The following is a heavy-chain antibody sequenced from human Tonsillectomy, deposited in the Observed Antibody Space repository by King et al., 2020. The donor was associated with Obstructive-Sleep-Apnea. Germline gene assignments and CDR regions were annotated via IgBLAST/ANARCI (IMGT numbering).Heavy chain of an antibody. CDR1: GYSFSNYW. D-gene: IGHD6-19*01. CDR2: IYPGDSST. Sequence: LVQSGAEVKKPGESLKISCMASGYSFSNYWIGWVRQLPGEGLEWMGIIYPGDSSTTYSPSFQGQVTMSADKSLSTAYLQWSSLKASDSAKHYCARHTNAVGWLADHWGQGTLVTVPS. CDR3: ARHTNAVGWLADH. J-gene: IGHJ4*02. V-gene: IGHV5-51*01.